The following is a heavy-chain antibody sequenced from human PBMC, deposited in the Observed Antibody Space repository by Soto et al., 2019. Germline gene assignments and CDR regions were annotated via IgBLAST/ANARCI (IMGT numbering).Heavy chain of an antibody. V-gene: IGHV3-23*01. CDR3: AKVPTLYVGNFYFDY. J-gene: IGHJ4*02. CDR1: GFTFSSYA. CDR2: ISGSGGST. D-gene: IGHD3-16*01. Sequence: EVQLLESGGGLVQPGGSLRLSCAASGFTFSSYAMSWVRQAPGKGLEWVSAISGSGGSTYYADSVKGRFTISRDNSKNTLYLQRNSLRDEDTAVYYCAKVPTLYVGNFYFDYWGQGTLVTVSS.